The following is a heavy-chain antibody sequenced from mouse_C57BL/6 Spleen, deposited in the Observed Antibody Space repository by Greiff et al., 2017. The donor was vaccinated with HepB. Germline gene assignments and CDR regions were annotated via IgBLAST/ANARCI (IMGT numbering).Heavy chain of an antibody. Sequence: QQSCKASGYTFTSYWMHWVKQRPGRGLEWIGRIDPNSGGTKYNEKFKSKATLTVDKPSSTAYMQLSSLTSEDSAVYYCARRKGSSYGYFDVWGTGTTVTVSS. J-gene: IGHJ1*03. CDR3: ARRKGSSYGYFDV. CDR1: GYTFTSYW. CDR2: IDPNSGGT. V-gene: IGHV1-72*01. D-gene: IGHD1-1*01.